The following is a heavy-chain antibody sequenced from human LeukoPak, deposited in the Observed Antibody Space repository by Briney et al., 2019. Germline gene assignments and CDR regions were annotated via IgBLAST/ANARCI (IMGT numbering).Heavy chain of an antibody. CDR2: INPNSGGT. Sequence: ASVKVSCKASGYTFTGYYMHWVRQAPGQELEWMGWINPNSGGTNYAQKFQGRVTMTRDTSISTAYMELSRLRSDDTAVYYCARGVSGHWNYGSEFDYWGQGTLVTVSS. J-gene: IGHJ4*02. CDR1: GYTFTGYY. V-gene: IGHV1-2*02. D-gene: IGHD1-7*01. CDR3: ARGVSGHWNYGSEFDY.